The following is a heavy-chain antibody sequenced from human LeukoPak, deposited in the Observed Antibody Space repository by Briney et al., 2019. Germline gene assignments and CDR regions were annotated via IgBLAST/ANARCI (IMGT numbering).Heavy chain of an antibody. V-gene: IGHV3-13*04. CDR3: VRGHAKGPLVRKGWPFDS. CDR1: GFTFSSYD. Sequence: GGSERLSCEASGFTFSSYDMHWVRQGPGEGLQWVGAIDVAGVTYYPGSVMGRFTVSRENAENSFFLQVTGLRAGDTAVYYCVRGHAKGPLVRKGWPFDSWGQGPLVPVSS. D-gene: IGHD2-8*02. CDR2: IDVAGVT. J-gene: IGHJ4*02.